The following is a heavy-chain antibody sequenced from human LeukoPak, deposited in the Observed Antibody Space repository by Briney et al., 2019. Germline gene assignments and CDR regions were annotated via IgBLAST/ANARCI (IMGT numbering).Heavy chain of an antibody. J-gene: IGHJ3*02. CDR1: GYTFTSCY. CDR2: VNPNNGAT. V-gene: IGHV1-2*02. D-gene: IGHD3-22*01. Sequence: ASVKVSCKASGYTFTSCYMHWVRQAPGQGLEWMGWVNPNNGATLYAQKFQGRVSMTRDTSISTAYMELSGLTSDDTAIYYCARDFYDSGRGAFDIWGQGTTVIVSS. CDR3: ARDFYDSGRGAFDI.